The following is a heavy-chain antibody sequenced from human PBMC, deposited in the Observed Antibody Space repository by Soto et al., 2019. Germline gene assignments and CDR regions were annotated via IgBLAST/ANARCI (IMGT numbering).Heavy chain of an antibody. CDR1: GYSFTCYW. Sequence: GESLKISCKGSGYSFTCYWIGWVRQMPGKGLEWMGIIYPGDSDTRYSPSFQGQVTISADKSISTAYLQWSSLKASDTAMYYCARMGSTRNHHYYYGMDVWGQGTTVTVSS. D-gene: IGHD2-2*01. CDR3: ARMGSTRNHHYYYGMDV. V-gene: IGHV5-51*01. J-gene: IGHJ6*02. CDR2: IYPGDSDT.